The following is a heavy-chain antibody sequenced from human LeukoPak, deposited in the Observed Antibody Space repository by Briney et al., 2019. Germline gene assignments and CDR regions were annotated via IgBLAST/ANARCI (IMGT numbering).Heavy chain of an antibody. CDR2: ISGSGGST. Sequence: GGSLRLSCAASGFTFSSYAMSWVRQAQGKGLEWVSAISGSGGSTYYADSVKGRFTISRDNSKNTLYLQMNSLRAEDTAVYYCANHDCGPPTPLDYWGQGTLVTVSS. D-gene: IGHD4-17*01. CDR3: ANHDCGPPTPLDY. J-gene: IGHJ4*02. CDR1: GFTFSSYA. V-gene: IGHV3-23*01.